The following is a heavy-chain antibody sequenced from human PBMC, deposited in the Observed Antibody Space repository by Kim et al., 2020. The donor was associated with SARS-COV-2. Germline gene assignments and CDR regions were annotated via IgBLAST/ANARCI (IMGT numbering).Heavy chain of an antibody. D-gene: IGHD3-3*01. J-gene: IGHJ5*02. CDR1: GYTFTTYT. CDR3: AREFWSGYYNMVNWFDP. CDR2: INTGNGNT. Sequence: ASVKVSCKASGYTFTTYTIHWVRQAPGQRLEWMGWINTGNGNTEYSQKFQGRVTITRDTSASTAYMELSSLTSEDTAVYYRAREFWSGYYNMVNWFDPWGRGTLVTVSS. V-gene: IGHV1-3*04.